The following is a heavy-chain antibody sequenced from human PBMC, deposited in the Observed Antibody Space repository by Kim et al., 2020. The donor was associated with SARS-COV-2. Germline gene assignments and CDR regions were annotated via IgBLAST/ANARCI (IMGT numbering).Heavy chain of an antibody. CDR3: ARARVDILNGSRWFDP. V-gene: IGHV4-59*01. J-gene: IGHJ5*02. CDR1: GGSISSYY. D-gene: IGHD3-9*01. CDR2: IYYSGST. Sequence: SETLSLTCTVSGGSISSYYWSWIRQPPGKGLQWIGYIYYSGSTNYNPSLKSRVTISVDTSKNQFSLKLSSVTAADTAVYYCARARVDILNGSRWFDPWGQGTLGTVSP.